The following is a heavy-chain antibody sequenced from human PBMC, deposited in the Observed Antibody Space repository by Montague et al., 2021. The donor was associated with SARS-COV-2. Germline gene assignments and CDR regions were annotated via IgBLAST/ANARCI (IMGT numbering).Heavy chain of an antibody. V-gene: IGHV3-21*01. D-gene: IGHD2-8*01. J-gene: IGHJ6*02. Sequence: SLRLSCAASGFTVSTHAMNWVRQAPGEGLEWISSISSSSSSMRYADSVXGLFSISRDNAKNSLYLQMNSLRAGDTAVYFCVRERRYCSDGVCYYYYYGMDVWGQGTTVTVSS. CDR3: VRERRYCSDGVCYYYYYGMDV. CDR1: GFTVSTHA. CDR2: ISSSSSSM.